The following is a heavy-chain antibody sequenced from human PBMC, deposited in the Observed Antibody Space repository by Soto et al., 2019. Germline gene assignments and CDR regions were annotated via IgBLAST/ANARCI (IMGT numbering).Heavy chain of an antibody. V-gene: IGHV4-39*01. CDR2: LYYGGSP. CDR1: GGSITNIRNY. Sequence: PSETLSLTCTVSGGSITNIRNYWEWIRQAPGKGLEWIVYLYYGGSPHYNPPLKRRVSISVDTSKDQFSLKGSSVTAADTSVYSGAVDVVGHGRDVWGQGTTVT. CDR3: AVDVVGHGRDV. J-gene: IGHJ6*02. D-gene: IGHD2-15*01.